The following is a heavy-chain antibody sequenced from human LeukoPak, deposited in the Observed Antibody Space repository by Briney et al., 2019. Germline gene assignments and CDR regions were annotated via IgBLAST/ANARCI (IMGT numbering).Heavy chain of an antibody. CDR1: GFTFDDYA. CDR3: AKVYGTGWFDP. V-gene: IGHV3-9*01. CDR2: ISWNSGSI. D-gene: IGHD1-14*01. J-gene: IGHJ5*02. Sequence: PGGSLRLSCAASGFTFDDYAMHWVRQAPGKGLEWVSGISWNSGSIGYADSVKGRFTISRDNAKNSLYLQMNSLRAEDTALYYCAKVYGTGWFDPWGQGTLVTVSS.